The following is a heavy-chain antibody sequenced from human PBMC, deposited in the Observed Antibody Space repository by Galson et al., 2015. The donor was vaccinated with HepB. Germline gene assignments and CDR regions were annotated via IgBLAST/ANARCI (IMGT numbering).Heavy chain of an antibody. CDR2: IIPFLDIA. CDR3: ATESITYGMDV. V-gene: IGHV1-69*02. D-gene: IGHD6-6*01. J-gene: IGHJ6*02. CDR1: GGTFSNNT. Sequence: SVKVSCKASGGTFSNNTISWVRQAPGQGLEWMGRIIPFLDIANYAQKFQVRITITADKSTSIAYMELSSLRSEDTAVYYCATESITYGMDVWGQGTTVTVSS.